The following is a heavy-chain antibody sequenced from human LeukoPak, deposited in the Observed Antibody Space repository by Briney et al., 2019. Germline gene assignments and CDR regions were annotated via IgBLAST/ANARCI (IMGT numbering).Heavy chain of an antibody. D-gene: IGHD2-15*01. CDR1: GFTFSTYA. Sequence: GGSLRLSCAASGFTFSTYAMSWVRQAPGKGLEWVSGICGKDGKTYYADSVKGRFPISRDNSKHTLHLQMNSLRAEDTALYYCAKDTGGSCYSAIAYWGQGALVTVST. CDR3: AKDTGGSCYSAIAY. CDR2: ICGKDGKT. J-gene: IGHJ4*02. V-gene: IGHV3-23*01.